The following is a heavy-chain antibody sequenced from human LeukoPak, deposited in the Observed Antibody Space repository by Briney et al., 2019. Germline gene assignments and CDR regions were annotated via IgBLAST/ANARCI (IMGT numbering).Heavy chain of an antibody. CDR2: ISYDGSNK. CDR1: GFTFSSYG. Sequence: GGSLRLSCAASGFTFSSYGMHWVRQAPGKGLEWVAVISYDGSNKYYADSVKGRFTISRDSSKNTLYLQMNSLRAEDTAVYYRAKCREYYYYYGMDVWGQGTTVTVSS. J-gene: IGHJ6*02. V-gene: IGHV3-30*18. CDR3: AKCREYYYYYGMDV.